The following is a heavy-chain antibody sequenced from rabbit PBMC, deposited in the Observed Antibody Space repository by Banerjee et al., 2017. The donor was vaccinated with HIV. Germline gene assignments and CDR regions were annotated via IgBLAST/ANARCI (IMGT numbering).Heavy chain of an antibody. CDR3: ARSHVRSSGLMDL. CDR1: GFDLSSSYW. Sequence: SLEESGGDLVKPGASLTLTCTASGFDLSSSYWICWVRQAPGKGLEWIACINTSSGSTVYATWAKGRFTISKTSSTTVTLQMTSLTAADTATYSCARSHVRSSGLMDLWGQGTLVTVS. V-gene: IGHV1S40*01. D-gene: IGHD1-1*01. J-gene: IGHJ3*01. CDR2: INTSSGST.